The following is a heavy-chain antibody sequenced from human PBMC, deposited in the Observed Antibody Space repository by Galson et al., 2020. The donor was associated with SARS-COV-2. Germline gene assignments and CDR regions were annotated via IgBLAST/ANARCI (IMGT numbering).Heavy chain of an antibody. CDR3: ARRGHYYDSSRGYYYFDY. CDR1: GDSVSSNSAA. D-gene: IGHD3-22*01. V-gene: IGHV6-1*01. Sequence: SQTLSLTCAISGDSVSSNSAAWNWIRQSPSRGLEWLGRTYYRSKWYNDYAVSVKSRITINPDTSKNQFSLQLNSVTPEDTAVYYCARRGHYYDSSRGYYYFDYWGQGTLVTVSS. CDR2: TYYRSKWYN. J-gene: IGHJ4*02.